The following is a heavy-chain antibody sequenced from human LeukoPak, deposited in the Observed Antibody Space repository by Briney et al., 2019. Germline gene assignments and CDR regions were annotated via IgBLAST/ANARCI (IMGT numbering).Heavy chain of an antibody. CDR1: GFTFSSYS. V-gene: IGHV3-21*01. Sequence: GGSLRLSCAASGFTFSSYSMNWVRQAPGKGLEWVSSISSSSSYIYYADSVKGRFTISRDNAKNSLYLQMNSLRAEDTAVYYCARAFPDTAMANVYYHGMDVGAQGRKLTVSS. D-gene: IGHD5-18*01. CDR2: ISSSSSYI. CDR3: ARAFPDTAMANVYYHGMDV. J-gene: IGHJ6*02.